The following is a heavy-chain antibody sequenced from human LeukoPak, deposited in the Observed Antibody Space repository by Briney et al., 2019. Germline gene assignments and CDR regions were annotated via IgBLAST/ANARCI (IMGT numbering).Heavy chain of an antibody. V-gene: IGHV1-18*01. CDR2: INADTGST. Sequence: ASVKVSCKASGYTFNTNGLNWVRQAPGQGLQWMGWINADTGSTNYAQIFQGRVTMTTDTSTSTAYLELTSLTSDDTAIYYCARDAFQGSSWSNWFDSWGQGTLVIVSS. J-gene: IGHJ5*01. D-gene: IGHD6-13*01. CDR1: GYTFNTNG. CDR3: ARDAFQGSSWSNWFDS.